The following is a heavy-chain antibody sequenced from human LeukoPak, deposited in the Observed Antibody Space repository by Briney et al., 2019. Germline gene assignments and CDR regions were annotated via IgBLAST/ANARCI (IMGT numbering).Heavy chain of an antibody. CDR2: ISSSSSYI. CDR3: ARVLEDIVVVVAALDAFDI. D-gene: IGHD2-15*01. J-gene: IGHJ3*02. CDR1: GFTFSSYS. V-gene: IGHV3-21*01. Sequence: GGSLRLSGAASGFTFSSYSMNWVRQAPGKGLEWVSSISSSSSYIYYADSVKGRFTISRDNAKNSLYLQMNSLRAEDTAVYYCARVLEDIVVVVAALDAFDIWGQGTMVTVSS.